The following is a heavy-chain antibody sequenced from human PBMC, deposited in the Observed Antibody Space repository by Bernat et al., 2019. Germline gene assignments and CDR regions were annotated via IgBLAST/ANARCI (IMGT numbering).Heavy chain of an antibody. CDR1: GFTFSSYW. Sequence: EVQLVESGGGLVQPGGSLRLSCAASGFTFSSYWMSCVRQAPGKGLEWVANIKQDGSEKYYVDSVKGRFTISRENAKNSLYLQMNSLRAEDTAVYYCARVLREPFSSSVRYYFDYWGQGSLVTVSS. CDR3: ARVLREPFSSSVRYYFDY. CDR2: IKQDGSEK. V-gene: IGHV3-7*01. J-gene: IGHJ4*02. D-gene: IGHD6-6*01.